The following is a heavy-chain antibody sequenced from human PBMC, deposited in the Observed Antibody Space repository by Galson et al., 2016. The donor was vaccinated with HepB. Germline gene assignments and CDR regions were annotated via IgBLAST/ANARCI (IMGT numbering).Heavy chain of an antibody. V-gene: IGHV3-33*01. J-gene: IGHJ6*02. CDR2: IWYDGSKK. CDR1: GFIFTSYV. CDR3: ARARLVMSLDV. Sequence: SLRLSCAASGFIFTSYVVHWVRQAPGKGLEWVAVIWYDGSKKYYADSVKGRFTISRDNLKNTLYLQMNNLTAEDTAVYYCARARLVMSLDVWGQGTTVTVS. D-gene: IGHD3-9*01.